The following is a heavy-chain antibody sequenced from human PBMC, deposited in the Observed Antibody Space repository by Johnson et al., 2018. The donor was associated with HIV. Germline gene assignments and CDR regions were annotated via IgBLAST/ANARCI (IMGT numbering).Heavy chain of an antibody. D-gene: IGHD3-16*01. Sequence: VQLVESGGGLVQPGRSLRLSCAASGFTFDDYAMHWVRHAPGKGLEWVSGISWNSGSIGYADSVKGRFTISRDNAKNSLYLQMNSLRAEDTALYYCAKDRGTDDAFDIWGQGTMVTVSS. J-gene: IGHJ3*02. V-gene: IGHV3-9*01. CDR1: GFTFDDYA. CDR3: AKDRGTDDAFDI. CDR2: ISWNSGSI.